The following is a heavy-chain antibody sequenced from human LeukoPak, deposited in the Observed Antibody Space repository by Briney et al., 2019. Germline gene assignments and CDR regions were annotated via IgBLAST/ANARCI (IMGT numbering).Heavy chain of an antibody. Sequence: GGSLRLSCAASGFTFSSNAMSWVRQAPGKGLEWVSAISGSGGSTYYADSVKGRFSISRDNSKNTLYLQMNSLRAEDTAVYYCAKLKGKNGYNGDDYWGQGTLVTVSS. CDR2: ISGSGGST. J-gene: IGHJ4*02. CDR1: GFTFSSNA. D-gene: IGHD5-24*01. CDR3: AKLKGKNGYNGDDY. V-gene: IGHV3-23*01.